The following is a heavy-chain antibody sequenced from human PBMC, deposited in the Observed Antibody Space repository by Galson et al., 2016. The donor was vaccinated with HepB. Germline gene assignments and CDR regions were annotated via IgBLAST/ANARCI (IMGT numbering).Heavy chain of an antibody. J-gene: IGHJ3*02. D-gene: IGHD3-22*01. V-gene: IGHV3-30*18. CDR3: AKVRGDYYYDTSGLDAFDI. Sequence: LRLSCAASGFTFGTHAMHWVRQAPGKGLEWVAVISYDGNNNYYVDSVKGRFTISRDNSQNTLFLQMNSLRTEDTAIYYCAKVRGDYYYDTSGLDAFDIWGQGTMVTVSS. CDR2: ISYDGNNN. CDR1: GFTFGTHA.